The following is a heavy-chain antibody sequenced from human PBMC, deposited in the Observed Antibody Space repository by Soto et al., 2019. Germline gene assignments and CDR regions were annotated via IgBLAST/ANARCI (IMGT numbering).Heavy chain of an antibody. V-gene: IGHV4-34*01. D-gene: IGHD6-19*01. CDR2: INHSGST. CDR3: ARTSDSSDLDY. J-gene: IGHJ4*02. Sequence: SETLSLTCAVYGGSFSGYYWSWIRQPPGKGLEWIGEINHSGSTNYNPSLKSRVTISVDTSKNQFSLKLSSVTAADTAVYYCARTSDSSDLDYWGQGTLVTVSS. CDR1: GGSFSGYY.